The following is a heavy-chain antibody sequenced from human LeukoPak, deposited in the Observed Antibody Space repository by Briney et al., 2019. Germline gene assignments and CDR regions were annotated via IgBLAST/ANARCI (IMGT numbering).Heavy chain of an antibody. D-gene: IGHD6-13*01. V-gene: IGHV3-23*01. Sequence: PGGSLRLSCAASGLTFSSYAMNWVRQAPGKGLEGVSTITGRGVATYYADSVKGRFTISRDNSKNTLYLQMNSLRAEDTAVYYCAKVVWQQLFYFDYWGQGTLVTVSS. J-gene: IGHJ4*02. CDR3: AKVVWQQLFYFDY. CDR1: GLTFSSYA. CDR2: ITGRGVAT.